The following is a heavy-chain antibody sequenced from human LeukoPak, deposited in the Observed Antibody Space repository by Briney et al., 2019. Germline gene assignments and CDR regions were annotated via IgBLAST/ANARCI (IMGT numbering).Heavy chain of an antibody. CDR2: ISGTSIRGSGGRT. J-gene: IGHJ4*02. CDR3: AKDSSRVATITHFDY. CDR1: GFTFSTYD. Sequence: GGSLRLSCAASGFTFSTYDMTWVRQAPGKGLEWVSAISGTSIRGSGGRTYYADSVEGRFTISRDNSKNTLYLQMNSLRAEDTAVYYCAKDSSRVATITHFDYWGQGTLVTVSS. D-gene: IGHD5-12*01. V-gene: IGHV3-23*01.